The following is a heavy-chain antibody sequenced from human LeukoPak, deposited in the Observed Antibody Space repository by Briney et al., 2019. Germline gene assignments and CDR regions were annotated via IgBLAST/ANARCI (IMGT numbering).Heavy chain of an antibody. J-gene: IGHJ4*02. CDR2: INHSGST. CDR1: GGSFSGYY. D-gene: IGHD3-22*01. V-gene: IGHV4-34*01. Sequence: PSETLSLTCAVYGGSFSGYYWSWIRQPPGKGLEWIGEINHSGSTNYNPSLKSRVTISVDTSKNQFSLKLSSVTAADTAVYYCARGSATYYYDSSGYYYATRGDSLDYWGQGTLVTVSS. CDR3: ARGSATYYYDSSGYYYATRGDSLDY.